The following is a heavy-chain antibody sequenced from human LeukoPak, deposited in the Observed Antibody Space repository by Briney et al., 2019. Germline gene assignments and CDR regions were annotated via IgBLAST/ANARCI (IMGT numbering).Heavy chain of an antibody. CDR3: ARPRRGSISARWTFDY. V-gene: IGHV1-8*01. CDR1: GYTFTSYD. Sequence: GASVTVSCKASGYTFTSYDINWVRQAAGQGLEWMGWMNPNRGNTVYAQKFQGRVTITRHTSISTAYMELSSLRSEDTAVYYCARPRRGSISARWTFDYWGQGTLVTVSS. CDR2: MNPNRGNT. D-gene: IGHD6-6*01. J-gene: IGHJ4*02.